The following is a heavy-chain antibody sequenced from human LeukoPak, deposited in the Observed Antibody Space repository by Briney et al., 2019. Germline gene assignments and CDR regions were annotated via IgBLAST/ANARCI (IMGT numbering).Heavy chain of an antibody. CDR2: INPNSGGT. V-gene: IGHV1-2*04. CDR3: ARDLRAMVRGVISPVPPDGMDV. CDR1: GYTFTGYY. D-gene: IGHD3-10*01. J-gene: IGHJ6*02. Sequence: ASVKVSCKASGYTFTGYYMHWVRQAPGQGLEWMGWINPNSGGTNYAQKFQGWVTMTRDTSISTAYMELSRLRSDDTAVYYCARDLRAMVRGVISPVPPDGMDVWGQGTTVTVSS.